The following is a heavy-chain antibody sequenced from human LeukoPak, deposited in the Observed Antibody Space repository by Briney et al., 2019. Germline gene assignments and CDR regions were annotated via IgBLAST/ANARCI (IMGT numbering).Heavy chain of an antibody. CDR2: ISGDGSTT. CDR3: VRLSCSGGGCSFEQEKNIDC. D-gene: IGHD2-15*01. J-gene: IGHJ4*02. CDR1: GLTFSRYW. Sequence: GGSLRLSCAASGLTFSRYWLHWVRQPPGKGLVWVSRISGDGSTTTYADSVKGRFTISRDNAKNTLYLQMTSLTAEDTAVYYCVRLSCSGGGCSFEQEKNIDCWGQGTLVSVSS. V-gene: IGHV3-74*01.